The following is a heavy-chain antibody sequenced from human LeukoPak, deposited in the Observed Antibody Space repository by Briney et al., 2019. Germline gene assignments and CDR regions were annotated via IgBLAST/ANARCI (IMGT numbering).Heavy chain of an antibody. CDR2: ISAYNGNT. Sequence: ASVKVSCKASGYTFTGYYMHWVRQAPGQGLEWMGWISAYNGNTNYAQKLQGRVTMTTDTSTSTAYMELRSLRSDDTAVYYCASGPSPTSLYCSGGSCFDYWGQGTLVTVSS. CDR1: GYTFTGYY. J-gene: IGHJ4*02. D-gene: IGHD2-15*01. V-gene: IGHV1-18*04. CDR3: ASGPSPTSLYCSGGSCFDY.